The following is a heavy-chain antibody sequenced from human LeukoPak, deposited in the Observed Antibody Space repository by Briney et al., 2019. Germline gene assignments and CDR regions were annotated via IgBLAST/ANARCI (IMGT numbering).Heavy chain of an antibody. CDR2: ISSSSTYI. CDR3: SIDFLVPRVSGMAV. Sequence: TGGSLRLSCAASGFTFSSYSMNWVRQAPGKGLEWVSCISSSSTYIYYADSVKGRFTISRDDAKNSLYLQMNSLRAEDTAVYYWSIDFLVPRVSGMAVWGEGTTVTASS. J-gene: IGHJ6*04. V-gene: IGHV3-21*01. D-gene: IGHD2-8*02. CDR1: GFTFSSYS.